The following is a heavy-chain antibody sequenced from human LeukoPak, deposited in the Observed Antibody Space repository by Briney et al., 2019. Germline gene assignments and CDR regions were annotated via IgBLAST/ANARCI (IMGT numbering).Heavy chain of an antibody. CDR3: VGRPWNFDY. D-gene: IGHD1-1*01. J-gene: IGHJ4*02. CDR2: VKSKNDGGST. Sequence: GGSLRLSCAASGFTFTHTWISWVRQAPGKGLEWVGRVKSKNDGGSTDYAAPVKGRFFISRDDSRGTLSLEMNSLKIEDTAVYFCVGRPWNFDYWGQGTPVTVSS. V-gene: IGHV3-15*01. CDR1: GFTFTHTW.